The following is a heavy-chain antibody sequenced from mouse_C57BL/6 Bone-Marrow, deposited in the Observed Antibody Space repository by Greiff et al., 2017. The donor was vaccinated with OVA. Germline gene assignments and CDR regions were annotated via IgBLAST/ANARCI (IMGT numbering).Heavy chain of an antibody. CDR1: GYAFTNYL. J-gene: IGHJ2*01. Sequence: VQLVESGAELVRPGTSVKVSCKASGYAFTNYLIEWVKQRPGQGLEWIGVINPGSGGTNYNEKFKGKATLTADKSSSTAYMQLSSLTSEDSAVYFCARCSRLLRYYFDYWGQGTTLTVSS. CDR2: INPGSGGT. D-gene: IGHD1-1*01. CDR3: ARCSRLLRYYFDY. V-gene: IGHV1-54*01.